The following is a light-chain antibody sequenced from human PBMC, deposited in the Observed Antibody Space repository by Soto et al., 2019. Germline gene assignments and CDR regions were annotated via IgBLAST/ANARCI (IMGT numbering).Light chain of an antibody. CDR1: SSDVGGYNY. CDR3: SSYTSSSTLDV. Sequence: SVLTHPASVSGSPGQSITSACTGTSSDVGGYNYVSWYQQHPGKAPKLTIYEVSNRPSGVSNRFSGSKSGNTASLTISGLQAEDEADYYCSSYTSSSTLDVFGTGTKVTV. CDR2: EVS. J-gene: IGLJ1*01. V-gene: IGLV2-14*01.